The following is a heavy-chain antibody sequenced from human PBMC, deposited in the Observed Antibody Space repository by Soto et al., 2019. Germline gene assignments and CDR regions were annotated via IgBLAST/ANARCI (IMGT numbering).Heavy chain of an antibody. J-gene: IGHJ4*02. CDR1: GFTFNTYA. V-gene: IGHV3-64D*08. CDR3: AKDRTSKTRAFDY. CDR2: ISSNGGST. Sequence: GALRLSCSAPGFTFNTYAMHWVRQAQGKGLEYVSAISSNGGSTYYADSVKGRFTISRDNSKNTLYLQMSSLRAEDTAVYYCAKDRTSKTRAFDYWGQGTLVTVSS.